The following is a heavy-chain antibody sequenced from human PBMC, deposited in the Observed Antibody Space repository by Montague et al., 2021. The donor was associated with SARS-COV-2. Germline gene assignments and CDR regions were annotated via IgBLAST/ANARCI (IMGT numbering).Heavy chain of an antibody. CDR2: IYHSGST. J-gene: IGHJ2*01. Sequence: SETLSLTCAVSGGSISSSHWWSWVRQPPGKGLEWIGEIYHSGSTNYNPSLKSRVTISIDKSKNQFSLKLSSVTAADTAVYYCAREFRTYGYGGQYWYFDLWGRGTLDTVSS. D-gene: IGHD3-10*01. V-gene: IGHV4-4*02. CDR1: GGSISSSHW. CDR3: AREFRTYGYGGQYWYFDL.